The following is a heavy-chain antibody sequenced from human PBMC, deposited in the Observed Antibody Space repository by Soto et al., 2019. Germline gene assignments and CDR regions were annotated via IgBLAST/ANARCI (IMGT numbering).Heavy chain of an antibody. D-gene: IGHD3-3*01. J-gene: IGHJ6*02. CDR3: AKDIGDGDFWSGYSTHYGMDV. CDR1: GFTFDDYT. V-gene: IGHV3-43*01. Sequence: GGSLRLSCAASGFTFDDYTMHWVRQAPGKGLEWVSLISWDGGSTYYADSVKGRFTISRDNSKNSLYLQMNSLRTEDTALYYCAKDIGDGDFWSGYSTHYGMDVWGQGTTVTVSS. CDR2: ISWDGGST.